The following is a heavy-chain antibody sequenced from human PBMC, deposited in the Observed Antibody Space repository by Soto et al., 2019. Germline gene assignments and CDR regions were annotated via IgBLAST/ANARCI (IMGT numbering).Heavy chain of an antibody. CDR3: ARRSLGNFGNYYYYGMAF. V-gene: IGHV4-39*01. CDR2: VYSSAST. D-gene: IGHD4-4*01. Sequence: WETLSLTCTVSGASISSRSNYWGWIRQPPGKGLEWIGTVYSSASTYYNPSLKSRVTISVDTSKNQLSLQLSSVTAADTAVYYCARRSLGNFGNYYYYGMAFWAQGTKAPVSS. CDR1: GASISSRSNY. J-gene: IGHJ6*02.